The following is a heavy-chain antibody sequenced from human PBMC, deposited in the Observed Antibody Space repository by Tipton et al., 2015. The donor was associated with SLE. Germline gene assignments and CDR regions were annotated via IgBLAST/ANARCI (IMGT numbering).Heavy chain of an antibody. CDR3: AREDWDRGMDF. CDR2: IYFGGRGT. J-gene: IGHJ4*02. CDR1: GFSFTNYA. D-gene: IGHD1-26*01. V-gene: IGHV3-23*03. Sequence: SLRLSCAASGFSFTNYALSWVRQAPGKGLEWVSVIYFGGRGTFYADSVRGRFTISRDRSRDTLYLQMNSLRVEDTAVYYCAREDWDRGMDFWGQGTLVTVSS.